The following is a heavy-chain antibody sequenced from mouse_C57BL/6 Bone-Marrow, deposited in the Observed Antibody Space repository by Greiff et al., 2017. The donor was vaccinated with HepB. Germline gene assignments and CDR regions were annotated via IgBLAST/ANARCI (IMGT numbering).Heavy chain of an antibody. CDR2: ISSGSSTI. J-gene: IGHJ1*03. Sequence: EVQLVESGGGLVKPGGSLKLSCAASGFTFSDYGMHWVRQAPEKGLEWVAYISSGSSTIYYADTVKGRFTISRDNAKNTLFLQMTSLSSEDTAMYYCARGPYGSSYWYFDVWGTGTTVTVSS. V-gene: IGHV5-17*01. CDR3: ARGPYGSSYWYFDV. CDR1: GFTFSDYG. D-gene: IGHD1-1*01.